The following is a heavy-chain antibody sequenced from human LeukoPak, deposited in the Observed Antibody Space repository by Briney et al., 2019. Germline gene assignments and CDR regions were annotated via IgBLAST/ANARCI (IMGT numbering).Heavy chain of an antibody. Sequence: PGGSLRLSCAASGFTFSSYAMHWVRQAPGKGLEWVAVISYDGSNKYYADSVKGRFTISRDNSRNTLYLQMNSLRAEDTAVYYCAREVIYFVVVGQGWFDPWGQGTPVTVSA. J-gene: IGHJ5*02. D-gene: IGHD2-2*01. CDR3: AREVIYFVVVGQGWFDP. V-gene: IGHV3-30-3*01. CDR2: ISYDGSNK. CDR1: GFTFSSYA.